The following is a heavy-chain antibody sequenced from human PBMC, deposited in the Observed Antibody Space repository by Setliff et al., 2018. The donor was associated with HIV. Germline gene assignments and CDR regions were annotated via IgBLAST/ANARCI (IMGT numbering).Heavy chain of an antibody. Sequence: ETLSLTCAMYGGSFSGYCWSWIRQPPGKGLEWIGEIQHGGRITYNPSLRNRVTTAVDTSKNKFSMRLRSVTAADTAVYYCARVSCSSWYSSSRYYYYSMDVWGNGTTVTVSS. CDR1: GGSFSGYC. D-gene: IGHD6-13*01. CDR3: ARVSCSSWYSSSRYYYYSMDV. CDR2: IQHGGRI. J-gene: IGHJ6*03. V-gene: IGHV4-34*01.